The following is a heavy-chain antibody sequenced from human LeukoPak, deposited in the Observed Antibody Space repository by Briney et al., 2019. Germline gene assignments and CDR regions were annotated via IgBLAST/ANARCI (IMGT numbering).Heavy chain of an antibody. J-gene: IGHJ4*02. CDR3: AKEACGGDCHRDYFDY. D-gene: IGHD2-21*02. V-gene: IGHV3-48*04. Sequence: GGSLRLSCAASGFTFSSYSMNWVRQAPGKGLEWVSYISSSSSTIYYADSVKGRFTISRDNAKNSLYLQMNSLRAEDTAVYYCAKEACGGDCHRDYFDYWGQGTLVTVSS. CDR2: ISSSSSTI. CDR1: GFTFSSYS.